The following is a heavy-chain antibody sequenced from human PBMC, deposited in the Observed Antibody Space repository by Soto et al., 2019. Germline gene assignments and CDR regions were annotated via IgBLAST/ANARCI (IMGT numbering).Heavy chain of an antibody. D-gene: IGHD3-3*01. CDR1: GFTFSSYG. V-gene: IGHV3-30*18. Sequence: QVQLVESGGGVVQPGRSLRLSCAASGFTFSSYGMHWVRQAPGKGLEWVAVISYDGSNKYYADSVKGRFTISRDNSKNTLYLQMNSLRAEDTAVYYCAKEVGRLDDFWSGYSLSYYYYYGMDVWGQGTTVTVSS. CDR2: ISYDGSNK. CDR3: AKEVGRLDDFWSGYSLSYYYYYGMDV. J-gene: IGHJ6*02.